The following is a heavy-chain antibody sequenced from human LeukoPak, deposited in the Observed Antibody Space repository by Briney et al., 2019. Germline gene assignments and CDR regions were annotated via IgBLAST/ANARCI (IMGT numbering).Heavy chain of an antibody. Sequence: SETLSLTCAVYGGSFSDDYWNWIRQPPGKGLEWIGEINHSGSTDYNPSLKSRVTISVDTSKNQFSLKLSSVTAADTAVYYCARHYGPWGQGTLVTVSS. V-gene: IGHV4-34*01. D-gene: IGHD3-16*01. CDR1: GGSFSDDY. J-gene: IGHJ5*02. CDR3: ARHYGP. CDR2: INHSGST.